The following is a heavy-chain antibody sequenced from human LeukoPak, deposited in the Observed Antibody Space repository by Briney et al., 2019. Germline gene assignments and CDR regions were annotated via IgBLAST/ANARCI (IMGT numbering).Heavy chain of an antibody. V-gene: IGHV4-34*01. CDR2: INHSGST. Sequence: GSLRLSCAASGFTFSTYSMNWVRQPPGKGLEWIGEINHSGSTNYNPSLKSRVTISVDTSKNQFSLKLSSVTAADTAVYYCASRRYYDFWSGYYTQNYFDYWGQGTLVTVSS. D-gene: IGHD3-3*01. CDR3: ASRRYYDFWSGYYTQNYFDY. CDR1: GFTFSTYS. J-gene: IGHJ4*02.